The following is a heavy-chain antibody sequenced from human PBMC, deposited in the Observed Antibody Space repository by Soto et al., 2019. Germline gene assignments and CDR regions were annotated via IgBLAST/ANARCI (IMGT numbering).Heavy chain of an antibody. D-gene: IGHD6-19*01. CDR2: INSDGSST. CDR3: ARRGAVAGLHY. CDR1: GFTFSSYW. V-gene: IGHV3-74*01. J-gene: IGHJ4*02. Sequence: EVQLVESGGGLVQPGGSLRVSCAASGFTFSSYWMHWVRQAPGKGLEWVSRINSDGSSTSYADSVKGRFTISRDNAKNTLYLQRNSLRAEDTAIYYCARRGAVAGLHYWGQGTLVTVSS.